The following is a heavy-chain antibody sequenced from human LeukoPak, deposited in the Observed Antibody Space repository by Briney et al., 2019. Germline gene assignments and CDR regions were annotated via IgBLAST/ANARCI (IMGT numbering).Heavy chain of an antibody. V-gene: IGHV4-31*03. D-gene: IGHD3-3*01. CDR2: IYYSGST. CDR3: AREGIGRHYDFWSGSHGAFDI. Sequence: KPSQTLSLTCTVSGGSISSGGYYWSWIRQHPGKGLEWIGYIYYSGSTYYNPSLKSRVTISVDTSKNQFSLKLSSVTAADTAVYYCAREGIGRHYDFWSGSHGAFDIWGRGTMVTVSS. CDR1: GGSISSGGYY. J-gene: IGHJ3*02.